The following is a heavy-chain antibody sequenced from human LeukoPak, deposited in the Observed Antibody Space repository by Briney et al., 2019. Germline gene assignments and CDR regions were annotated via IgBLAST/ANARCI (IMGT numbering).Heavy chain of an antibody. CDR2: IYYSGST. CDR1: GGSISSYY. D-gene: IGHD1-1*01. Sequence: SETLSLTCTVAGGSISSYYWSWIRQPPGKGLEWIGYIYYSGSTNYNPSLKSRVTISVDTSKNQFSLKLSSVTAADTAVYYCARLGYNWNANWFDPWGQGTLVTVSS. V-gene: IGHV4-59*08. J-gene: IGHJ5*02. CDR3: ARLGYNWNANWFDP.